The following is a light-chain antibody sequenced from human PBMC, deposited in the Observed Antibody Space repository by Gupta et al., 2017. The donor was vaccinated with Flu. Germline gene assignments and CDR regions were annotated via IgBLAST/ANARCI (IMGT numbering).Light chain of an antibody. Sequence: QSALTQPASVSGSPGQSITISCTGTSSDVGSYNLVSWYQQHPGKAPKLIIYEGIKRPSGVSSRFSGSKSGNTASLTISGLQAEDEADYYCSSYRPGVIFGGGTKLTVL. CDR1: SSDVGSYNL. CDR2: EGI. CDR3: SSYRPGVI. J-gene: IGLJ2*01. V-gene: IGLV2-23*01.